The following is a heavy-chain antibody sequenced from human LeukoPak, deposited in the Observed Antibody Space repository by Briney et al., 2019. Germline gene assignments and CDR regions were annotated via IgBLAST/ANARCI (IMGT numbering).Heavy chain of an antibody. CDR2: ISYDGSNK. Sequence: GGSLRLSCAASGFTFSSYVMHWVRQAPGKGLEWVAVISYDGSNKYYADSVKGRFTISRDNSKNTLYLQMNSLRAEDTAVYYCAGLHSSPRPYHFDYWGQGTLVTVSS. V-gene: IGHV3-30-3*01. J-gene: IGHJ4*02. D-gene: IGHD6-13*01. CDR1: GFTFSSYV. CDR3: AGLHSSPRPYHFDY.